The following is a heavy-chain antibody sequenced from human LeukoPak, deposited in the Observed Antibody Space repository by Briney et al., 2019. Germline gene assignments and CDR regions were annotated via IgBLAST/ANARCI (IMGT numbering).Heavy chain of an antibody. CDR3: ARKPIQLWSKDYFDY. CDR2: ISAYNGNT. CDR1: GYTFTSYG. V-gene: IGHV1-18*01. J-gene: IGHJ4*02. Sequence: GASVKVSCKASGYTFTSYGISWVRQAPGQGLEWMGWISAYNGNTSYAQKLQGRVTMTTDTSTSTAYMELRSLRSDDTAVYYCARKPIQLWSKDYFDYWGQGTLVTVSS. D-gene: IGHD5-18*01.